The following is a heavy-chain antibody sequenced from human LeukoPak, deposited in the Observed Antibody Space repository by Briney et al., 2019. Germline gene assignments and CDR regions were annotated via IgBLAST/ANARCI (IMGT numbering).Heavy chain of an antibody. CDR3: ARDLHPRLTGYFDY. CDR1: GFSLSSYE. V-gene: IGHV3-53*01. Sequence: GGSLRLSCAASGFSLSSYEMNWVRQAPGKGLEWVSVIYSGGSTYYADSVEGRFTVSRDNSKNTLYLEMKSLRADDTAVYYCARDLHPRLTGYFDYWGQGTVVTVSS. CDR2: IYSGGST. D-gene: IGHD3-16*01. J-gene: IGHJ4*02.